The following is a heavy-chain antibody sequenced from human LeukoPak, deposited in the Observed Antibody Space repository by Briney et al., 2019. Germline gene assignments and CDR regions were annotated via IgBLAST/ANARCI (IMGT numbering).Heavy chain of an antibody. Sequence: ASVKVSCKASGYTFTSYGISWVRQAPGQGLEWMGWISPYNGNTNYAQKLQGRVTMTTDTSTSTAYMELRSLRSDDTAVYYCARGGYCSSTSCPTSYYYYYMDVWGKGTTVTVSS. CDR3: ARGGYCSSTSCPTSYYYYYMDV. CDR2: ISPYNGNT. D-gene: IGHD2-2*01. CDR1: GYTFTSYG. J-gene: IGHJ6*03. V-gene: IGHV1-18*01.